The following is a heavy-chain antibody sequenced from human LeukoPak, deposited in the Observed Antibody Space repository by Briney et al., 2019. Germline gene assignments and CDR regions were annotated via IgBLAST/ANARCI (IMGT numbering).Heavy chain of an antibody. CDR3: ARGRTYYYGSGSYWFDY. CDR2: ISAYNGNT. V-gene: IGHV1-18*01. CDR1: GYTFTSYG. Sequence: ASVKVSCKASGYTFTSYGISWVRQAPGQGLEWMGWISAYNGNTNYAQKLQGRVTMTTDTSTSTAYMELRSLRSDDTAVYYCARGRTYYYGSGSYWFDYWGQGTLVTVSS. D-gene: IGHD3-10*01. J-gene: IGHJ4*02.